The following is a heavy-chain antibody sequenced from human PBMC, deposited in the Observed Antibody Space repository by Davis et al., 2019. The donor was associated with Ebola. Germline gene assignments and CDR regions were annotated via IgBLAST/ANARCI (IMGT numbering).Heavy chain of an antibody. J-gene: IGHJ2*01. CDR3: ARAVDYSSSWFNYWYFDL. V-gene: IGHV4-4*02. Sequence: MPSETLSLTCAVSGGSISSSNWWSWVRQPPGKGLEWIGKIYHSGTTNYNPSLKSRVTISVDKSKNQFSLKVSSVTAADTAVYYCARAVDYSSSWFNYWYFDLWGRGTLVTVSS. CDR1: GGSISSSNW. CDR2: IYHSGTT. D-gene: IGHD6-13*01.